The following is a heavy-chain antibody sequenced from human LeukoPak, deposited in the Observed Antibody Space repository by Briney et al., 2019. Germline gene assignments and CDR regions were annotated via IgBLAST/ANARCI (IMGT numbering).Heavy chain of an antibody. CDR2: INWSGGST. V-gene: IGHV3-20*04. D-gene: IGHD2-2*01. J-gene: IGHJ4*02. Sequence: GGSLRLSCTASGFAFDEHGMSWARQVPGKGLEWVSGINWSGGSTGCADPLRGRFTISRDNAKNSLYLQMDSLRAEDTALYYCARAPITSPFYFDYWGQGTLVTVSS. CDR1: GFAFDEHG. CDR3: ARAPITSPFYFDY.